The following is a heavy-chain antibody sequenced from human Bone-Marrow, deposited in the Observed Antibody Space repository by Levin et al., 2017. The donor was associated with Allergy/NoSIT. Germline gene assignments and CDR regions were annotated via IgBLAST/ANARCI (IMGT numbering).Heavy chain of an antibody. D-gene: IGHD2-2*02. Sequence: GESLKISCVASGFSFRSYEMNWVRQAPGKGLEWLSYISSGGNSIYHADSVKGRFTISRDNAKNTLYLQMNSLSAEDTAVYYCVRDLYGRDDHWGQGTLVTVSS. CDR1: GFSFRSYE. J-gene: IGHJ4*02. CDR3: VRDLYGRDDH. CDR2: ISSGGNSI. V-gene: IGHV3-48*03.